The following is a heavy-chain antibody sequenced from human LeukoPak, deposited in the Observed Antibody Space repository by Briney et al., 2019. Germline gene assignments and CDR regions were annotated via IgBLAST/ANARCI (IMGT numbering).Heavy chain of an antibody. CDR2: ISGSGGST. CDR3: ARSIAVAGHLGY. CDR1: GFTFSSYA. D-gene: IGHD6-19*01. V-gene: IGHV3-23*01. J-gene: IGHJ4*02. Sequence: GGSLRLSCAASGFTFSSYAMSWVRQAPGKGLEWVSAISGSGGSTYYADSVKGRFTISRDNSKNTLYLQMNSLRAEDTAVYYCARSIAVAGHLGYWGQGTLVTVSS.